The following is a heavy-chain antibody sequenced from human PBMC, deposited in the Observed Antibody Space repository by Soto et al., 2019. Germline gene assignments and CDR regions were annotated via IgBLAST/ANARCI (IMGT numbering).Heavy chain of an antibody. J-gene: IGHJ6*02. CDR1: GDSVTGNTAG. V-gene: IGHV6-1*01. CDR2: TYYRSMWYY. D-gene: IGHD3-10*01. Sequence: PSQTLSHTCVISGDSVTGNTAGWNWIRQSPSRGLEWLGRTYYRSMWYYDYAGSVKGRMTINPDTSRNQLSLQLNSVSPEDTAVYYCAPRMLVKGHYYVDVWGHRTTLTVSS. CDR3: APRMLVKGHYYVDV.